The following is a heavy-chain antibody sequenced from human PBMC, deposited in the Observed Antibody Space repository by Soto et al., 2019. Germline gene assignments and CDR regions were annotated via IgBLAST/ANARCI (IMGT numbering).Heavy chain of an antibody. Sequence: LSITSAICRDSVSRHTASWTWISQSPSRGLEWLGRTYFRCKWYNDYAVPVKSRIIINPDTSNNHFSLQLNSVTPEDTAVYFCAKGDNLGPKTGYAFDPWGLGSMVTGSS. CDR1: RDSVSRHTAS. CDR2: TYFRCKWYN. CDR3: AKGDNLGPKTGYAFDP. J-gene: IGHJ5*02. D-gene: IGHD5-12*01. V-gene: IGHV6-1*01.